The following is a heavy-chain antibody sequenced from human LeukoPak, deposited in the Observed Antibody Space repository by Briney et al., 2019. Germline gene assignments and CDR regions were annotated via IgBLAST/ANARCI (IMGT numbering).Heavy chain of an antibody. V-gene: IGHV3-73*01. CDR3: TSSANSAFDI. CDR1: GFTFRGSV. D-gene: IGHD2/OR15-2a*01. J-gene: IGHJ3*02. Sequence: GGSLDFSWAASGFTFRGSVFTGFGRASGKGQDGVGRIRSKANSYATAYAASVKGRFTISRDDSNNTAYLQMNSLKTEDTAVYYCTSSANSAFDIWGQGTMVTVSS. CDR2: IRSKANSYAT.